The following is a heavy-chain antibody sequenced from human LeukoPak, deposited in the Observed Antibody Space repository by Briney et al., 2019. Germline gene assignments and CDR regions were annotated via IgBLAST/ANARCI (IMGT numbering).Heavy chain of an antibody. Sequence: ASVKVSCKPSGYTFTGYYMHWVRQAPGQGLEWMGWINPNSGGTNYAQKFQGRVTMTRDTSISTAYMELSRLRSDDTAVYYCARAAGATTWFDPWGQGTLVTVSS. J-gene: IGHJ5*02. D-gene: IGHD1-26*01. CDR2: INPNSGGT. CDR3: ARAAGATTWFDP. CDR1: GYTFTGYY. V-gene: IGHV1-2*02.